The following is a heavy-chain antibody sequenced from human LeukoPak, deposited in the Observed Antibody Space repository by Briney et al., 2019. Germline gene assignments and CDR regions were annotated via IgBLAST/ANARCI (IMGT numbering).Heavy chain of an antibody. D-gene: IGHD2-2*01. CDR2: TNHSGST. CDR1: GGSFSGYY. CDR3: ARGECKPSTSCYQPLYWLDP. V-gene: IGHV4-34*01. J-gene: IGHJ5*02. Sequence: PSETLSLTCAVYGGSFSGYYWSWIRQPPGKGLEWIGETNHSGSTNYNPSLKSRVTISVDTSKNQFSLKLSSVTAADTAVYYCARGECKPSTSCYQPLYWLDPWGQGTLVTVSS.